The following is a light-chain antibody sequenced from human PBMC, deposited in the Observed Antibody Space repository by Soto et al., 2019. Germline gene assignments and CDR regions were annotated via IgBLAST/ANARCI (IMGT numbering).Light chain of an antibody. V-gene: IGKV3-20*01. CDR1: QSVSSSY. J-gene: IGKJ1*01. CDR3: QQYGSSPQT. Sequence: EIVLTQSPGTLSLSPGERATLSCRASQSVSSSYLAWYRQKPGQAPRLLIYGASSRATGIPDRFSGSGSGTDFTLTISRLEPEDFAVYYCQQYGSSPQTLGQGTKVAIK. CDR2: GAS.